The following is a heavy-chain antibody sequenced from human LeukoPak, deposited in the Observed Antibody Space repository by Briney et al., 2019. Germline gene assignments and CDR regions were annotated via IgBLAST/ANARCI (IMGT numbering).Heavy chain of an antibody. J-gene: IGHJ4*02. CDR3: AKDREVRRGSPRGGDLFDY. CDR1: GFTFSSYA. CDR2: ISGSGGST. Sequence: PGGSLRLSCAASGFTFSSYALSWVRQAPGKGLEWVSAISGSGGSTYYADSVKGRFTISRDNSKNTLYLQMNSLRAEDTAVYYCAKDREVRRGSPRGGDLFDYWGQGTLVTVSS. D-gene: IGHD1-26*01. V-gene: IGHV3-23*01.